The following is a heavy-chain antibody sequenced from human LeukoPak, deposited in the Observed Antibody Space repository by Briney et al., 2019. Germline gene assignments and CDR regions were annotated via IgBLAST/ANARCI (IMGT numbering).Heavy chain of an antibody. CDR1: GFTFSSYW. V-gene: IGHV3-21*01. J-gene: IGHJ4*02. CDR3: ASTNRYYGSGTYDYYFDY. CDR2: ISSGSDYI. Sequence: GGSLRLSCVDSGFTFSSYWMNWVRQAPGTGLEWVSSISSGSDYIYYADSVKGRFTISRDNAKNSLYLQMTSLRAEDTAVYYCASTNRYYGSGTYDYYFDYWGQGTLLTVSS. D-gene: IGHD3-10*01.